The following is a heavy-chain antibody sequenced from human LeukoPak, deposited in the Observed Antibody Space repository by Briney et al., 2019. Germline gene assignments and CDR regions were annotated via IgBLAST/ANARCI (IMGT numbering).Heavy chain of an antibody. V-gene: IGHV1-18*01. CDR2: INTNNGNT. D-gene: IGHD2-21*02. J-gene: IGHJ4*02. CDR3: ARKGCFGDCYLFDY. Sequence: GASVKVSFKASGYTFYSYGINWVRQAPGQGLEWMGWINTNNGNTNHAQKFQGRVTMTRDTSTSTAYMELRSLGSDDTAVYYCARKGCFGDCYLFDYWGQGTLVTVSS. CDR1: GYTFYSYG.